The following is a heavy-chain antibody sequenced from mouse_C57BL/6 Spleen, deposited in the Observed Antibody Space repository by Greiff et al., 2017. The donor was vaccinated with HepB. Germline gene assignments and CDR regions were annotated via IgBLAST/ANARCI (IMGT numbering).Heavy chain of an antibody. CDR2: INPSNGGT. V-gene: IGHV1-53*01. CDR1: GYTFTSYW. Sequence: VQLQQSGTELVKPGASVKLSCKASGYTFTSYWMHWVKQRPGQGLEWIGNINPSNGGTNYNEKFKSKATLTVDKSSSTAYMQLSSLTSEDSAVYYCARYGSSYRDAMDYWGQGTSVTVSS. D-gene: IGHD1-1*01. J-gene: IGHJ4*01. CDR3: ARYGSSYRDAMDY.